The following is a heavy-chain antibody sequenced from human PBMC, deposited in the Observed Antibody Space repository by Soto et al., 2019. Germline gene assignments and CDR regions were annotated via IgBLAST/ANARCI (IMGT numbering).Heavy chain of an antibody. Sequence: QVQLVQSGAEVKKPGSSVKVSCKASGGTFSSYTISWVRQAPGQGLEWMGRIIPILGIANYAQKFQGRVTITADKSTTTAYMELSSLRSEDTAVYYCARLVDTANFDYWGQGTLVTVSS. CDR2: IIPILGIA. V-gene: IGHV1-69*02. J-gene: IGHJ4*02. CDR3: ARLVDTANFDY. CDR1: GGTFSSYT. D-gene: IGHD5-18*01.